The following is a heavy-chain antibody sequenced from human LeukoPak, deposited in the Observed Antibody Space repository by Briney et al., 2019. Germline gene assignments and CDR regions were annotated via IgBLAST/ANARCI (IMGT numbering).Heavy chain of an antibody. J-gene: IGHJ4*02. CDR3: ARVSSGATTVDY. D-gene: IGHD1-26*01. Sequence: SETPSLTCAVSGGSISSSNWWIWVRQPPGKGLEWIGEIYHSGSTNYNPSLKSRVTISVDKSKNQFSLKLSSVTAADTAVYYCARVSSGATTVDYWGQGTLVTVSS. CDR2: IYHSGST. CDR1: GGSISSSNW. V-gene: IGHV4-4*02.